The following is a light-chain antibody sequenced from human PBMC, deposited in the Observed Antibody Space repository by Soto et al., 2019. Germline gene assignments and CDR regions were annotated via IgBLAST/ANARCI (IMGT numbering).Light chain of an antibody. CDR2: GTS. Sequence: EIVMTQSPDTLSVSPGERATLSCRASQSVSSNLAWYQQTPGQAPRLLIYGTSHRATGIPDRFSGSGSGTDFTLTINRLEPEDFAVYYCQQYGSSWTFGQGTKVDIK. CDR1: QSVSSN. V-gene: IGKV3-20*01. CDR3: QQYGSSWT. J-gene: IGKJ1*01.